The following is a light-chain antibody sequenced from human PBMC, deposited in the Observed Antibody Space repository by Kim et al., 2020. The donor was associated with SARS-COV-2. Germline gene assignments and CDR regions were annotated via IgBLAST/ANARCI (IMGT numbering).Light chain of an antibody. V-gene: IGLV6-57*04. J-gene: IGLJ3*02. CDR3: QSYDSSNIWV. CDR2: EDD. Sequence: NFMLTQPHSVSGSPGETVIISCTRSSGSFGSNYVQWYQQRPGSAPTTVIYEDDQRLPGVPHRFSGSIDRSSNSASLTISGLKTEDEADYYCQSYDSSNIWVFGGGTQLTVL. CDR1: SGSFGSNY.